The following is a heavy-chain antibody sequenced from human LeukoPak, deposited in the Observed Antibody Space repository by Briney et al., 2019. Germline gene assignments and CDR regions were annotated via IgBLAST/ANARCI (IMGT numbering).Heavy chain of an antibody. CDR2: IYYSGST. V-gene: IGHV4-59*01. D-gene: IGHD2-21*01. CDR3: ARGGGAVDWFDP. J-gene: IGHJ5*02. Sequence: SETLSLTCTVSGGSINSYYWSWIRQPPGRGLEWIGYIYYSGSTNYNPSLKSRVTISVDTSKNQFSLKLSSVTAADTAVYYCARGGGAVDWFDPWGQGNVVTVSS. CDR1: GGSINSYY.